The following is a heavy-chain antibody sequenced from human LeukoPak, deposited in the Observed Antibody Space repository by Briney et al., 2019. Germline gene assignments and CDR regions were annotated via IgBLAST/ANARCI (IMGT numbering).Heavy chain of an antibody. CDR3: ARAGYCTNGVCYKSYYGMDV. J-gene: IGHJ6*02. CDR1: GFTVSSNY. D-gene: IGHD2-8*01. V-gene: IGHV3-53*01. CDR2: IYSGGST. Sequence: GGSLRLSCAASGFTVSSNYMSWVRQAPGKGLEWVSVIYSGGSTYYADSVKGRFTISRDNAKNSLYLQMNSLRAEDTAVYYCARAGYCTNGVCYKSYYGMDVWGQGTTVTVSS.